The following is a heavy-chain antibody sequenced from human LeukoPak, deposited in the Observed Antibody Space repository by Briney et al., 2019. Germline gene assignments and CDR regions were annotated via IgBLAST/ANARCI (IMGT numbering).Heavy chain of an antibody. D-gene: IGHD3-3*01. Sequence: GGSLRLSCAASGFTFSSYAMSWVRQAPGKGLEWVANIKQDGSEKYYVDSVKGRFTISRDNAKNSLYLQMNSLRAEDTAVYYCARDLEDAFDIWGQGTMVTVSS. J-gene: IGHJ3*02. CDR3: ARDLEDAFDI. CDR1: GFTFSSYA. V-gene: IGHV3-7*01. CDR2: IKQDGSEK.